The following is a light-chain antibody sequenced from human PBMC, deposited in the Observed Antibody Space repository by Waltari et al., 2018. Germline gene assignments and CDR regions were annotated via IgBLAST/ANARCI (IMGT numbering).Light chain of an antibody. CDR2: KVS. J-gene: IGKJ3*01. CDR1: QSLVYSDGNTY. CDR3: MQGTHWPPFT. Sequence: DVVMTQSPLSLPVTLGQPASISCRSSQSLVYSDGNTYLNWFQQRPGQSPRRLISKVSNRDSGVPDRFSGSGSGTDFTLKISRVEADDVGVYYCMQGTHWPPFTFGPGTKVDIK. V-gene: IGKV2-30*01.